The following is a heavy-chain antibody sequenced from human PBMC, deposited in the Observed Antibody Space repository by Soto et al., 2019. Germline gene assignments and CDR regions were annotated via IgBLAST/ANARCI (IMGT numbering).Heavy chain of an antibody. CDR3: VRNWRYYGGDYYYGMDA. Sequence: ITLKESGPTLVKPTQTLTLTCTFSGFSLNTGGVGVGWVRQPRGKAMEWLALIYWDDDERYRPSLRSRLNITKEPINNHVILTITNMDPEDTATYYCVRNWRYYGGDYYYGMDAWGQGTTVTVSS. CDR2: IYWDDDE. V-gene: IGHV2-5*02. J-gene: IGHJ6*02. D-gene: IGHD3-10*01. CDR1: GFSLNTGGVG.